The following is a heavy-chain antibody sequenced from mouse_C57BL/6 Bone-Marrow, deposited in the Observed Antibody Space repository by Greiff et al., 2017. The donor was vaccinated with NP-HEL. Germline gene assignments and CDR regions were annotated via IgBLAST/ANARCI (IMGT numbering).Heavy chain of an antibody. CDR3: ARFHYCGSSYSFAY. CDR1: GFTFTDYY. CDR2: IRNKANGYTT. D-gene: IGHD1-1*01. J-gene: IGHJ3*01. Sequence: DVKLVEPGGGLVQPGGSLSLSCAASGFTFTDYYMSWVRQPPGKALEWLGFIRNKANGYTTEYSASVKGQFTISRDNSQSILYLQMNALRAEDSATYYCARFHYCGSSYSFAYWGQGTLVTVSA. V-gene: IGHV7-3*01.